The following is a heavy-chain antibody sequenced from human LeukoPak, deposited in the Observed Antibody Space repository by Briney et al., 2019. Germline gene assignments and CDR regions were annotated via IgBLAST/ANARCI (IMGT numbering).Heavy chain of an antibody. D-gene: IGHD3-3*01. Sequence: GRSLRLSCAGSGFNFSSFVMTWVRQAPGKGLEWVSSISASGRGTYYADSVKGRFTISRDNSKNTLYLQVNSLRAEDTAVYHCAKKSPIFGVVIPLFDYWGQGTLVSVSS. J-gene: IGHJ4*02. V-gene: IGHV3-23*01. CDR2: ISASGRGT. CDR1: GFNFSSFV. CDR3: AKKSPIFGVVIPLFDY.